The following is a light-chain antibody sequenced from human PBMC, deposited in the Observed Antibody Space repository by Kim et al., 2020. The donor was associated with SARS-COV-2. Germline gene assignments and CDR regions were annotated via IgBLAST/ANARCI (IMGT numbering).Light chain of an antibody. CDR3: NYLDSNENVF. CDR2: GKN. V-gene: IGLV3-19*01. Sequence: SSELTQDPAVSVALGQTVRITCQGDSLRSYYATWYQQKPGQAPILVIYGKNNRPSGIPDRFSGSSSGNTASLTITGTQAGDEADYYCNYLDSNENVFFGG. CDR1: SLRSYY. J-gene: IGLJ2*01.